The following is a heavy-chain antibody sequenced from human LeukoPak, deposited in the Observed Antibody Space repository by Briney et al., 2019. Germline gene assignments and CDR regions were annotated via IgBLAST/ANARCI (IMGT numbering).Heavy chain of an antibody. D-gene: IGHD3-22*01. CDR1: GFTFDDYA. CDR3: AKDTNYDSSEYFDY. V-gene: IGHV3-43*02. CDR2: ISGDGGST. Sequence: GGSLRLSCAASGFTFDDYAMHWVRHAPGKGLEWVSLISGDGGSTYYADSVKGRFTISRDNRKNSLYLQMNSLRTEDTALYYCAKDTNYDSSEYFDYWGQGTLVTVSS. J-gene: IGHJ4*02.